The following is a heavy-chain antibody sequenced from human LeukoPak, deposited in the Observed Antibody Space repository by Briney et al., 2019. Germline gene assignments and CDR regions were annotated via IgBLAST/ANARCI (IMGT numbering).Heavy chain of an antibody. CDR3: ARGRGCSSTSCYSPYYFDY. V-gene: IGHV3-21*01. CDR1: GFTFSSYS. CDR2: ISSSSSFI. Sequence: GGSLRLSCAASGFTFSSYSMNWGRQAPGTGLEWVSSISSSSSFIYYADSVKGRFTITRDNAKNSLYLQMNSLRAEDTAVYYCARGRGCSSTSCYSPYYFDYWGQGTLVTVSS. D-gene: IGHD2-2*01. J-gene: IGHJ4*02.